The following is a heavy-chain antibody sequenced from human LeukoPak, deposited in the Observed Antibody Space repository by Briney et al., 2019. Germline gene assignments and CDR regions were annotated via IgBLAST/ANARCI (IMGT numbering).Heavy chain of an antibody. CDR3: ARDLGYCSSTSCYIIDFDY. V-gene: IGHV3-21*01. Sequence: GGSLRLSCAASGFTFSSYSMNWVRQAPGKGLEWVSSISSSSSYIYYADSVKGRFTISRDNAKNSLYLQMNSLRAEDTAVYYCARDLGYCSSTSCYIIDFDYWGQGTLVTVPS. D-gene: IGHD2-2*02. CDR1: GFTFSSYS. J-gene: IGHJ4*02. CDR2: ISSSSSYI.